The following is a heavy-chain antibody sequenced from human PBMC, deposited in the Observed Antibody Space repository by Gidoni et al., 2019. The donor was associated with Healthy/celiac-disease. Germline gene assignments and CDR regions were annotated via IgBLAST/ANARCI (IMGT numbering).Heavy chain of an antibody. CDR1: GYTFTGYY. CDR3: EIWRVTTGGEYFQH. V-gene: IGHV1-2*02. D-gene: IGHD4-17*01. CDR2: INPNSGGT. J-gene: IGHJ1*01. Sequence: QVQLVQFGAEVKKPGASVKVSCKASGYTFTGYYMHWVRQAPGQGLEWMGWINPNSGGTNYEQKFQGRVTMTRDTSISTAYMELSRLRSDDTAVYYCEIWRVTTGGEYFQHWGQGTLVTVSS.